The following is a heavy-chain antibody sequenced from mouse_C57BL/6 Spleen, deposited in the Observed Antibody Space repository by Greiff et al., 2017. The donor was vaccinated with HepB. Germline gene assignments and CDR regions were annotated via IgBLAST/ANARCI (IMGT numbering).Heavy chain of an antibody. CDR2: ISYDGSN. CDR3: ARNYGSSYPSYWYFDV. J-gene: IGHJ1*03. D-gene: IGHD1-1*01. V-gene: IGHV3-6*01. CDR1: GYSITSGYY. Sequence: EVHLVESGPGLVKPSQSLSLTCSVTGYSITSGYYWNWIRQFPGNKLEWMGYISYDGSNNYNPSLKNRISITRDTSKNQFFLKLNSVTTEDTATYYCARNYGSSYPSYWYFDVWGTGTTVTVSS.